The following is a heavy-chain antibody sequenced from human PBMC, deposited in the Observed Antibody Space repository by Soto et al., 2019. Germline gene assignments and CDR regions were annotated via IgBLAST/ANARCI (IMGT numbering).Heavy chain of an antibody. V-gene: IGHV5-51*01. CDR1: GYSFTRYW. Sequence: GESLKISCKGSGYSFTRYWIGWVRQMPGKGLEWMGIIYPGDSDTRYSPSFQGQVTISADKSISTAYLQWSSLKASDTAMYYCARLLYYDILTGYPNFDYWGQGTLVTVSS. J-gene: IGHJ4*02. D-gene: IGHD3-9*01. CDR2: IYPGDSDT. CDR3: ARLLYYDILTGYPNFDY.